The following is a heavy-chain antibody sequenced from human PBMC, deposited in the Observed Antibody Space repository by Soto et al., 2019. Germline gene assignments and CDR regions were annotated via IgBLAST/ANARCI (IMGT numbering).Heavy chain of an antibody. CDR2: IYHGGST. CDR1: GGSISSANW. J-gene: IGHJ6*02. CDR3: ARLSFSYGVDV. Sequence: PSETLSLTCAVSGGSISSANWWTWVRQPPGKGLEWIGEIYHGGSTNYNPSLKSRVTLSLDKFKNHFSLNLTSVTAADTAVYYCARLSFSYGVDVWGQGTTVTVSS. V-gene: IGHV4-4*02.